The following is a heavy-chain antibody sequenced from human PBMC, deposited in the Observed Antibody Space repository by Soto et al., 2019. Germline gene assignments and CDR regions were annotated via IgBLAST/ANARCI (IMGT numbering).Heavy chain of an antibody. D-gene: IGHD3-22*01. CDR3: ARVVVVNHYYYYYGMDV. CDR1: GGSISSGGYY. V-gene: IGHV4-31*03. Sequence: PSETLSLTCTVSGGSISSGGYYWSWIRQHPGKGLEWIGYIYYSGSTYYNPSPKSRVTISVDTSKNQFSLKLSSVTAADTAVYYCARVVVVNHYYYYYGMDVWGQGTTVTVSS. CDR2: IYYSGST. J-gene: IGHJ6*02.